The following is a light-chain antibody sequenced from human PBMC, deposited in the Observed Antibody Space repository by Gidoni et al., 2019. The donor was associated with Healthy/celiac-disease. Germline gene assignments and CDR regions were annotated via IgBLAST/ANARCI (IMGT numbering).Light chain of an antibody. CDR2: EVS. Sequence: QAGLTHPASVSGSPGPSITISCTGTSSDVGGYNYVSWYQQHPGKAPKLMIYEVSYRPSGVSNRFSGSKSGNTASLTISGLQAEDEADYYCSSYTSSSTLVFGGGTKLTVL. J-gene: IGLJ2*01. CDR3: SSYTSSSTLV. V-gene: IGLV2-14*01. CDR1: SSDVGGYNY.